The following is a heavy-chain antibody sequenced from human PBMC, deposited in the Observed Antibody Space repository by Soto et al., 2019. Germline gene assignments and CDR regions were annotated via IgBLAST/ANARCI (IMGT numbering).Heavy chain of an antibody. V-gene: IGHV4-59*01. CDR1: GGSISSYY. D-gene: IGHD3-3*01. J-gene: IGHJ5*02. CDR2: IYYSGST. CDR3: ARDPGDFWSGYYPRGWFDP. Sequence: SETLSLTCTVSGGSISSYYWSWIRQPPGKGLEWIGYIYYSGSTNYNPSLKSRVTISVDTSKNQFSLKLSSVTAADTAVYYCARDPGDFWSGYYPRGWFDPWGQGTLVTVSS.